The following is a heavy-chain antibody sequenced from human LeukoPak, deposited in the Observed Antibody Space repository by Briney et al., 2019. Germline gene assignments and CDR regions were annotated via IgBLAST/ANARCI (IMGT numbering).Heavy chain of an antibody. J-gene: IGHJ4*02. CDR2: IYTSGST. V-gene: IGHV4-4*07. Sequence: SETLSLTCTVSGGSISSYYWSWIRQPAGKGLEWIGRIYTSGSTNYNPSLKSRVTMSVDTSKNQFSLKLSSVTAADTAVYYCARDGYYDSSGYKPFDYWGREPWSPSPQ. CDR3: ARDGYYDSSGYKPFDY. CDR1: GGSISSYY. D-gene: IGHD3-22*01.